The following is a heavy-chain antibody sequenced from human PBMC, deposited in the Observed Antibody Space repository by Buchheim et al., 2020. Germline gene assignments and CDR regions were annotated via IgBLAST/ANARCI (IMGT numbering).Heavy chain of an antibody. D-gene: IGHD6-19*01. V-gene: IGHV1-46*03. CDR1: GYTFTSYY. J-gene: IGHJ6*02. CDR3: ARAKSSGSGWGDGMDV. Sequence: QVQLVQSGAEVKKPGASVKDSCKASGYTFTSYYMHCVRQAPGQGLEWMGIFNPSGGRTSYAQKFQGKVTMNRDTSTITVYMELSSLRSEDTAMYYCARAKSSGSGWGDGMDVWGQGTT. CDR2: FNPSGGRT.